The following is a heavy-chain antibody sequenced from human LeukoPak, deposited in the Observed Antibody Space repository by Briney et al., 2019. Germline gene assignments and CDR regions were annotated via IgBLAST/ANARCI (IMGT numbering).Heavy chain of an antibody. Sequence: GGSLRLSCAASGFTVSSNYMSWVRQAPGKGLEWVSAIYSGGSTYYADSVKGRFTISRDNSKNTLYLQMNSLRAEDTAVYYCARTVKQQLVGGFDYWGQGTLVTVSS. V-gene: IGHV3-66*01. J-gene: IGHJ4*02. D-gene: IGHD6-13*01. CDR3: ARTVKQQLVGGFDY. CDR1: GFTVSSNY. CDR2: IYSGGST.